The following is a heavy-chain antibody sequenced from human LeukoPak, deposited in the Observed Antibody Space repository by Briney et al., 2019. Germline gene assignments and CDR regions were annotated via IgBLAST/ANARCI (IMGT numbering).Heavy chain of an antibody. CDR1: GGSLTDSY. V-gene: IGHV4-34*01. Sequence: PSETLSLTCTVDGGSLTDSYWTWIRQAPGQGLEWLGDINESGRTTYNPSLKSRVTILLDMSKKQFSLKVTSVTAADTGVYYCARGKAYSSGWYYKYYFDYWGQGTLVTVSS. CDR2: INESGRT. CDR3: ARGKAYSSGWYYKYYFDY. J-gene: IGHJ4*02. D-gene: IGHD6-19*01.